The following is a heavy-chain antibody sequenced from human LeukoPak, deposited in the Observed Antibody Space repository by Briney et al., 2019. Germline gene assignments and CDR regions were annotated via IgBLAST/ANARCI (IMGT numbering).Heavy chain of an antibody. V-gene: IGHV4-34*01. CDR2: INHSGST. D-gene: IGHD3-22*01. CDR3: ARGSFYYYDGSGSVDY. J-gene: IGHJ4*02. CDR1: GGSFSGYY. Sequence: SETLSLTCAVYGGSFSGYYWSWIRQPPGRGLEWIGEINHSGSTNYNPSLKSRVTISVDTSKNQFSLKLSSVTAADTAVYYCARGSFYYYDGSGSVDYWGQGTLVTVSS.